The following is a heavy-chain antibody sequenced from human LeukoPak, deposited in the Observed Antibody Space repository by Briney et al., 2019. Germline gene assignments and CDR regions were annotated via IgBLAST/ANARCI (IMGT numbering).Heavy chain of an antibody. V-gene: IGHV5-51*01. D-gene: IGHD2-2*03. Sequence: GESLKISCKGYGYSFPTYWIACVRQMPGKGLEWMGIIYPDESNIRYSPSFQGQVTISADKSISTAYLQWSSLKASDTAMYYCARPPSRGYSSSFEYWGQGTLVTVSS. CDR1: GYSFPTYW. CDR3: ARPPSRGYSSSFEY. CDR2: IYPDESNI. J-gene: IGHJ4*02.